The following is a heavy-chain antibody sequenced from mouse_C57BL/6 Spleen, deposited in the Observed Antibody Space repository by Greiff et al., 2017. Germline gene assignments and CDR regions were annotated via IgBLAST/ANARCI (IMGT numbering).Heavy chain of an antibody. D-gene: IGHD1-1*01. V-gene: IGHV1-64*01. CDR3: ARGYGSSYDFDY. J-gene: IGHJ2*01. CDR1: GYTFTSYW. CDR2: IHPNSGST. Sequence: QVQLQQPGAELVKPGASVKLSCKASGYTFTSYWMHWVKQRPGQGLEWIGMIHPNSGSTNYNEKFKSKATLTVDKSSSTAYMQLSSLTSEDSAVYYCARGYGSSYDFDYWGKGTTLTVSS.